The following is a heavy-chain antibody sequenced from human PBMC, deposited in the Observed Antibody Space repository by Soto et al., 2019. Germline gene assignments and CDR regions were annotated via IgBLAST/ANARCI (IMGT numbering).Heavy chain of an antibody. Sequence: SETLSLTCTVSGGSISSYYWSWIRQPAGKGLEWIGYIYYSGSTNYNPSLKSRVTISVDTSKNQFSLKLSSVTAADTAVYYCARAEGYYYDSSGYFPYFDYWGQGTLVTVSS. J-gene: IGHJ4*02. D-gene: IGHD3-22*01. V-gene: IGHV4-59*01. CDR2: IYYSGST. CDR3: ARAEGYYYDSSGYFPYFDY. CDR1: GGSISSYY.